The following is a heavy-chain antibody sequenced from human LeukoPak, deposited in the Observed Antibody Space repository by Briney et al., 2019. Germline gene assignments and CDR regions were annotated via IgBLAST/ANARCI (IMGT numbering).Heavy chain of an antibody. V-gene: IGHV1-69*06. Sequence: ASVKVSCKASGGTFSSYAISWVRQAPGQGLEWMGGIIPIFGTANYAQKFEGRVTITADKSTSTAYMELSSLRSEDTAVYYCARGRGYSYGYFAWWGQGTLVTVSS. CDR1: GGTFSSYA. J-gene: IGHJ4*02. CDR3: ARGRGYSYGYFAW. D-gene: IGHD5-18*01. CDR2: IIPIFGTA.